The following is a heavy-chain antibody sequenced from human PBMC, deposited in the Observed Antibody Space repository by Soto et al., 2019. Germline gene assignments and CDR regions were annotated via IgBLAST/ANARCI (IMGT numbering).Heavy chain of an antibody. CDR3: ASLSTERYSGYDSSRHY. D-gene: IGHD5-12*01. CDR2: IIPIFGTA. J-gene: IGHJ4*02. CDR1: GGTFSSYA. V-gene: IGHV1-69*13. Sequence: SVKVSCKASGGTFSSYAISWVRQAPGQGLEWMGGIIPIFGTANYAQKFQGRVTITADESTSTAYMELSSLRSEDTAVYYCASLSTERYSGYDSSRHYWGQGTLVTVSS.